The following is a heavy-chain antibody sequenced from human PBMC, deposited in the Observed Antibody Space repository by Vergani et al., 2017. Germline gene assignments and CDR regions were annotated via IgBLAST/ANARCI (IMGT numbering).Heavy chain of an antibody. CDR2: ISSSSSTI. J-gene: IGHJ3*02. Sequence: EVQLVESGGGLVQPGGSLRLSCAASGFTFSSYSMNWVRQAPGKGLAWVSYISSSSSTIYYADSVKGRFTISRDNAKNSLYLRMNSLRAEDTAVYYCARGPLLWFGELSGDAFDIWGQGTMVTVSS. CDR1: GFTFSSYS. V-gene: IGHV3-48*01. CDR3: ARGPLLWFGELSGDAFDI. D-gene: IGHD3-10*01.